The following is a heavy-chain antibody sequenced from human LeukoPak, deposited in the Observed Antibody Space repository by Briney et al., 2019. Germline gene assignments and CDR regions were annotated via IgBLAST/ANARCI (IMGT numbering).Heavy chain of an antibody. J-gene: IGHJ6*02. CDR2: IRYDGSNK. CDR1: GFTFSSYG. V-gene: IGHV3-30*02. CDR3: ASDYDILTGYSYYYGMDF. Sequence: AGGSLRLSCAASGFTFSSYGMHWVRQAPGKGLEWVAFIRYDGSNKYYADSVKGRFTISRDNSKNTLYLQMNSLRAEDTAVYYCASDYDILTGYSYYYGMDFWGQGATVTVSS. D-gene: IGHD3-9*01.